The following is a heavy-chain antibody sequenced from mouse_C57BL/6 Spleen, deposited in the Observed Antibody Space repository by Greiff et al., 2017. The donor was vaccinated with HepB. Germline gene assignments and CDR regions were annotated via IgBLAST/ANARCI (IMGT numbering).Heavy chain of an antibody. V-gene: IGHV1-15*01. CDR3: TRETVVEGY. CDR2: IDPETGGT. J-gene: IGHJ2*01. Sequence: VQLQESGAELVRPGASVTLSCKASGYTFTDYEMHWVKQTPVHGLEWIGAIDPETGGTAYNQKFKGKASLTADKSSSTAYMELRSLTAEDSAVYYCTRETVVEGYWGQGTTLTVSS. CDR1: GYTFTDYE. D-gene: IGHD1-1*01.